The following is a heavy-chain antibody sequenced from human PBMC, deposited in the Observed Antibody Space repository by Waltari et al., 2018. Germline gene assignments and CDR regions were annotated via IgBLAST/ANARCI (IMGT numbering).Heavy chain of an antibody. D-gene: IGHD3-16*01. CDR3: ARDRRGYFDY. V-gene: IGHV3-21*01. CDR2: ISGDSRFI. J-gene: IGHJ4*02. CDR1: ACTCCGCS. Sequence: EVQLVEAGGGRVKPGGSLTLSCEASACTCCGCSLNWVRQAPGKGLEWVSSISGDSRFIYYADSVNGRFTISSDDAKNSLYLQMNSLRVEDTAVYYCARDRRGYFDYWGPGTLVSVSS.